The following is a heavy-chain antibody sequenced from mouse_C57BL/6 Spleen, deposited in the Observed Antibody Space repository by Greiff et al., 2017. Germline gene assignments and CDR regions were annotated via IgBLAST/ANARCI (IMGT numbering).Heavy chain of an antibody. V-gene: IGHV1-55*01. D-gene: IGHD1-1*01. CDR3: ARSDYGSSYWYFGV. CDR1: GYTFTSYW. Sequence: VQLQQSGAELVKPGASVKMSCKASGYTFTSYWITWVKQRPGQGLEWIGDIYPGSGSTNYNEKFKSKATLTVDTSSSTAYMQLSSLTSEDSAVFYCARSDYGSSYWYFGVWGTGTTVTVSS. CDR2: IYPGSGST. J-gene: IGHJ1*03.